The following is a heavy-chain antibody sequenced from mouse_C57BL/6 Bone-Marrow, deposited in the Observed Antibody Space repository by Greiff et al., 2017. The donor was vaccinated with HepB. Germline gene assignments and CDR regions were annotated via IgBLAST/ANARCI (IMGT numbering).Heavy chain of an antibody. Sequence: VQLQESGAELARPGASVKLSCKASGYTFTSYGISWVKQRTGQGLEWIGEIYPRSGNTYYNEKFKGKATLTADKSSSTAYMELRSLTSEDSAVYFCARRGYGNSWFAYWGQGTLVTVSA. CDR2: IYPRSGNT. CDR1: GYTFTSYG. D-gene: IGHD2-10*02. J-gene: IGHJ3*01. V-gene: IGHV1-81*01. CDR3: ARRGYGNSWFAY.